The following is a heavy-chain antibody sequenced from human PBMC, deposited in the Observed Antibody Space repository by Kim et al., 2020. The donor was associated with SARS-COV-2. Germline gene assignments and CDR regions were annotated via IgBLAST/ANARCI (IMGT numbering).Heavy chain of an antibody. CDR3: ARRGLSMDYYYGMDV. CDR1: GYTFTAYY. Sequence: ASVKVSCKASGYTFTAYYMHWVRQAPGQGLEWMGWINPNSGGTNYAQKFQGRVTMTRDTSISTAYMELSRLRSDDTAVYYCARRGLSMDYYYGMDVWGQGTPVTVSS. J-gene: IGHJ6*02. CDR2: INPNSGGT. V-gene: IGHV1-2*02. D-gene: IGHD3-10*01.